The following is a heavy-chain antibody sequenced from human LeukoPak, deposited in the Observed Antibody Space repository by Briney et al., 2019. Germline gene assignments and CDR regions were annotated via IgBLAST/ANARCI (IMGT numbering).Heavy chain of an antibody. CDR3: ARDRATIRRNYYYGMDV. V-gene: IGHV3-30-3*01. CDR2: ISYDGSNK. CDR1: GFTFSSYA. D-gene: IGHD5-12*01. Sequence: GGSLRLSCAASGFTFSSYAMHWVRQAPGKGLEWVAVISYDGSNKYYADSVKGRFTISRDNSKNTLYLQMNSLRAEDTAVYYCARDRATIRRNYYYGMDVWGQGTTVTVSS. J-gene: IGHJ6*02.